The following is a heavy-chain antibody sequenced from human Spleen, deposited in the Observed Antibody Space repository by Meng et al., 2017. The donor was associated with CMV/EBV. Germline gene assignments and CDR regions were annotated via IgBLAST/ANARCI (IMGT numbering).Heavy chain of an antibody. CDR1: GFTLSTYN. J-gene: IGHJ3*01. V-gene: IGHV3-21*01. Sequence: GESLKISCAVSGFTLSTYNMHWVRQSPGKGLEWVSSISTYSSYIYYADSVKGRFTISRDNAKNSLYLQMVTLRAEDTAVYYCARSGRTNRGAFDVWGQGTMVTVSS. CDR3: ARSGRTNRGAFDV. D-gene: IGHD1-1*01. CDR2: ISTYSSYI.